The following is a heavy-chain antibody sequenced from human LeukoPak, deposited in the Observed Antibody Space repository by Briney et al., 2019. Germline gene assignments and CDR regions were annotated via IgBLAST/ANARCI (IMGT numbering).Heavy chain of an antibody. CDR3: ARIGYSYGPLGYYYYMDV. CDR1: GFTFSSYL. CDR2: INQDGSEE. J-gene: IGHJ6*03. V-gene: IGHV3-7*01. Sequence: PGGSLRLSCAASGFTFSSYLMSWVRQAPGKGLEWVANINQDGSEEYYVDSVKGRFTISRDNAKNSLYLQMNSLRAEDTAVYYCARIGYSYGPLGYYYYMDVWGKGTTVTISS. D-gene: IGHD5-18*01.